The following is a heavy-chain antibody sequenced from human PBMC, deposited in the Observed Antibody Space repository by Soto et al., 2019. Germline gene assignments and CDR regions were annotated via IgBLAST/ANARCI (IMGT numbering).Heavy chain of an antibody. J-gene: IGHJ6*02. V-gene: IGHV1-69*13. CDR1: GGTFSSYA. CDR3: ARSGLGGVTGALYYYGMDV. D-gene: IGHD3-10*01. CDR2: IIPIFGTA. Sequence: GASVKVSCKASGGTFSSYAISWVRQAPGQGLEWMGGIIPIFGTANYAQKFQGRVTITADESTSTAYRELSSLRSEDTAVYYCARSGLGGVTGALYYYGMDVWGQGTTVTVSS.